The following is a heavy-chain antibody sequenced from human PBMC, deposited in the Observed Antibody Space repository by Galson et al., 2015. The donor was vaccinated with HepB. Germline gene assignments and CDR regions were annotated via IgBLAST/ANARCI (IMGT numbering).Heavy chain of an antibody. J-gene: IGHJ3*02. D-gene: IGHD3-9*01. V-gene: IGHV6-1*01. CDR2: TYYRSKWYN. CDR3: ARGYYDILTGYRGSYAFDI. Sequence: CAISGDSVSSHSAAWNWIRQSPSRGLEWLGRTYYRSKWYNDYAVSVKSRITINPDTSKNQFSLQLNSVTPEDTAVYYCARGYYDILTGYRGSYAFDIWGQGTMVTVSS. CDR1: GDSVSSHSAA.